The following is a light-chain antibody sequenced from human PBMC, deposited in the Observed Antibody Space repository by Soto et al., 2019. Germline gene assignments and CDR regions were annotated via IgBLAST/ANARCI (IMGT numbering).Light chain of an antibody. CDR3: SSYTSSDTFV. Sequence: QSVLTQPASVSGSPGQSITISCTGTNSDIGDHNYVSWYQQHPGKGPKLMIYEVSNRPSGVSNRFSGSKSGNTASLTISGLQAEDEADYYCSSYTSSDTFVFGTGTKLTVL. V-gene: IGLV2-14*01. CDR2: EVS. J-gene: IGLJ1*01. CDR1: NSDIGDHNY.